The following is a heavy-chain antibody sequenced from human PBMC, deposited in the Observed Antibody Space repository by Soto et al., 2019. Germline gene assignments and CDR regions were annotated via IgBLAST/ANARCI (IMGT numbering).Heavy chain of an antibody. Sequence: QVQLVQSGAEVKKPGASVKVSCKASGYTFTSYGISWVRQAPGQGLEWMGWISAYNGNTNYAQKRQGRVTMTTDTSTSTAYMELKSLRSDDTAVYYCARASSSGWAPGAWFDPWGQGTLVTVSS. CDR3: ARASSSGWAPGAWFDP. CDR2: ISAYNGNT. J-gene: IGHJ5*02. D-gene: IGHD6-19*01. V-gene: IGHV1-18*01. CDR1: GYTFTSYG.